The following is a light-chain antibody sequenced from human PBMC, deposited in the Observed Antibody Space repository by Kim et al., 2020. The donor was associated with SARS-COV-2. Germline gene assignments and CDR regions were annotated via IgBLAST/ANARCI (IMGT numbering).Light chain of an antibody. J-gene: IGLJ3*02. CDR1: SSDVGAGYE. Sequence: RVTCACHESSSDVGAGYEVHWYQQFPGTAPRPLIYANHTRPSGVPGRYSGSESGTSVSLAISGRQAEDGADYYCQSYDSSLSGSVFGGGTQLTVL. CDR3: QSYDSSLSGSV. V-gene: IGLV1-40*01. CDR2: ANH.